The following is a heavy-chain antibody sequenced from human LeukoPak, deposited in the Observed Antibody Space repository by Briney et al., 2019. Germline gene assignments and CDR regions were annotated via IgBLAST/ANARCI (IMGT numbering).Heavy chain of an antibody. D-gene: IGHD3-9*01. V-gene: IGHV3-23*01. CDR2: TTGSGGTT. CDR3: AKGGGYDILTGYFEPHYYFDY. J-gene: IGHJ4*02. Sequence: PGGSLRLSCAASGFTFSSYGMSWVRQAPGKGLEWVSATTGSGGTTYYADSVKGRFTISRDNYENTLHLQMNSLRAEDTAVYYCAKGGGYDILTGYFEPHYYFDYWGQGTLVTVSS. CDR1: GFTFSSYG.